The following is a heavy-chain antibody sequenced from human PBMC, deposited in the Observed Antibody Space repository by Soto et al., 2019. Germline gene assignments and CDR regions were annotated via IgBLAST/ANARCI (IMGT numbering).Heavy chain of an antibody. CDR1: GGTFSSYA. J-gene: IGHJ5*02. CDR3: ARSSSGPVGWFDP. Sequence: GASVKVSCKASGGTFSSYAISWVRQAPGQGLEWMGGIIPIFGTANYAQKFQGRVTITADESTSTAYMELSSLRSEDTAVYYCARSSSGPVGWFDPWGQGTLVPVSS. D-gene: IGHD6-19*01. CDR2: IIPIFGTA. V-gene: IGHV1-69*13.